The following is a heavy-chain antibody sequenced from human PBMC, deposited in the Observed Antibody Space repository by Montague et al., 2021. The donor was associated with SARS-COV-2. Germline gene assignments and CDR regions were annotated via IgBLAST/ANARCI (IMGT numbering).Heavy chain of an antibody. V-gene: IGHV4-39*07. D-gene: IGHD1-26*01. CDR2: IYYSGSP. J-gene: IGHJ4*02. CDR1: GDSISSGNHY. CDR3: VREGGSMTFDY. Sequence: SETLSLTCTVSGDSISSGNHYWGWVRQSPGKGLEWIAVIYYSGSPYYTPSLKSRVTISVDTSRNQISLKLNSVTAADTAVYYCVREGGSMTFDYWGQGILVTVSS.